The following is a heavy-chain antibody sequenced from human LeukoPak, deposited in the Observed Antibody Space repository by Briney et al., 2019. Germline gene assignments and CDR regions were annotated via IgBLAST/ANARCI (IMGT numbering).Heavy chain of an antibody. D-gene: IGHD3-22*01. Sequence: ASVKVSCKASGYTFTSYYMHWVRQAPGQGLEWMGIINPSGGSASCAQKFQGRVTMTRDTSTSTVYMELSSLRSEDTAVYYCARVVYYYDSSGYYPLGYWGQGTLVTVSS. CDR2: INPSGGSA. J-gene: IGHJ4*02. CDR3: ARVVYYYDSSGYYPLGY. V-gene: IGHV1-46*01. CDR1: GYTFTSYY.